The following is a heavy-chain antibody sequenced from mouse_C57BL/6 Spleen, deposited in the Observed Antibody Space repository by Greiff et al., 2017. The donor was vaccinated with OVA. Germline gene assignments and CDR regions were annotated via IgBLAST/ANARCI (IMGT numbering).Heavy chain of an antibody. CDR2: ISDGGSYT. J-gene: IGHJ3*01. CDR3: ARDYDYQLPFAY. CDR1: GFTFSSYA. V-gene: IGHV5-4*01. Sequence: DVHLVESGGGLVKPGGSLKLSCAASGFTFSSYAMSWVRQTPEKRLEWVATISDGGSYTYYPDNVKGRFTISRDNAKNNLYLQMSHLKSEDTAMYYCARDYDYQLPFAYWGQGTLVTVSA. D-gene: IGHD2-4*01.